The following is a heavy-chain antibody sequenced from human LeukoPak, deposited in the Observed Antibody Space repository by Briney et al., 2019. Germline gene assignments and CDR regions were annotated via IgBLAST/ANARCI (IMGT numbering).Heavy chain of an antibody. CDR1: GYTFTSYD. Sequence: ASVKVSCKASGYTFTSYDINWVRQATGQGLEWMGWMNPNSGNTGYAQKFQGRVTMTRNTSISTAYMELSSLRSEDTAVYYCARGLRWQWLVEGAFDYWGQGTLVTVSS. CDR2: MNPNSGNT. CDR3: ARGLRWQWLVEGAFDY. J-gene: IGHJ4*02. V-gene: IGHV1-8*01. D-gene: IGHD6-19*01.